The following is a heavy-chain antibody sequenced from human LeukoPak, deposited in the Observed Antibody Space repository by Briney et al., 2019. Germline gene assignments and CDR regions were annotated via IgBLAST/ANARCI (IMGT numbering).Heavy chain of an antibody. CDR1: GFTFSSYG. Sequence: GGSLRLSCAASGFTFSSYGMHWVRQAPGKGLEWVAFIRYDGNNLLYADSVKGRFTISRDNSKNTLYLYIKSLRAEDTAVYYCAKDNPLDYWGQGTLVIVSS. D-gene: IGHD1-14*01. J-gene: IGHJ4*02. CDR2: IRYDGNNL. V-gene: IGHV3-30*02. CDR3: AKDNPLDY.